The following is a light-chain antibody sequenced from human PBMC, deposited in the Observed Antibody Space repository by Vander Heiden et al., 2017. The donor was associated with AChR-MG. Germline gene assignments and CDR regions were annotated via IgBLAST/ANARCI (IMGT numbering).Light chain of an antibody. J-gene: IGKJ2*01. CDR3: QQLSSYPNT. Sequence: IQLTQPPSFLSASVGDRVTITCRASQGISSYLAWYQQKPGKAPNLLIYAASTLQSGVPSRFSGSGTGTEFTLTISSLQPDDFATYYCQQLSSYPNTFGQGTTLEIK. CDR1: QGISSY. CDR2: AAS. V-gene: IGKV1-9*01.